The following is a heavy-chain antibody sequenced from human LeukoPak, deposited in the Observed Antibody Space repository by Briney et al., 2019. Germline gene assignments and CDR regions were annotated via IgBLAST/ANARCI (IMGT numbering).Heavy chain of an antibody. J-gene: IGHJ4*02. Sequence: GGSLRLSCAASEFTFSSYSMNWVRQAPGKGLEWVSYITNSGNSKSYADSVKGRFTISRDNTKNSLYLQMNGLRAEDTAVYYCARRDFNDYGDYVAFFDYWGQGTLVTVSS. CDR1: EFTFSSYS. CDR3: ARRDFNDYGDYVAFFDY. CDR2: ITNSGNSK. D-gene: IGHD4-17*01. V-gene: IGHV3-48*01.